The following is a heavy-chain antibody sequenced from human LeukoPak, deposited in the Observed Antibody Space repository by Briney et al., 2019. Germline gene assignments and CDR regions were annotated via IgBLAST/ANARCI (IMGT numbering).Heavy chain of an antibody. CDR3: ARDRARFGELWGLFDY. Sequence: PGGSLRLSCAASGFTFSSYAMHWVRQAPGKGLEWVAVISYDGSNKYYADSVKGRFTISRDNSKNTLYLQMNSLRAEDTAVYYCARDRARFGELWGLFDYWGLGTLVTVSS. J-gene: IGHJ4*02. CDR1: GFTFSSYA. CDR2: ISYDGSNK. V-gene: IGHV3-30*04. D-gene: IGHD3-10*01.